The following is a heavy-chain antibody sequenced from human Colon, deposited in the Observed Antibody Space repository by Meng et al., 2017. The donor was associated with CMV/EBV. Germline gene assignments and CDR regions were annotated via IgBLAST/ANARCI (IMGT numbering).Heavy chain of an antibody. CDR3: ARDFGVGATRGGAFDI. J-gene: IGHJ3*02. CDR1: GFTFSSYS. V-gene: IGHV3-21*01. CDR2: ISSSSSYI. Sequence: GGSLRLSCAASGFTFSSYSMNWVRQAPGKGLEWVSSISSSSSYIYYADSVKGRFTISRDNAKNSLYLQMNSLRAEDTAVYYFARDFGVGATRGGAFDIWGQGTMVTVSS. D-gene: IGHD1-26*01.